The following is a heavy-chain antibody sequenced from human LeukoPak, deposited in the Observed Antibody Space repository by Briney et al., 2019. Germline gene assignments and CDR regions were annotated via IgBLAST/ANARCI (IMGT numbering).Heavy chain of an antibody. D-gene: IGHD4-17*01. J-gene: IGHJ1*01. Sequence: APVKVSCKASGYTFTGYYMHWVRQAPGQGLEWMGWINPNSGGTNYAQKFQGRVTMTRDTSISTAYMELSRLRSDDTAVYYCARADKDYGDYLAYFQHWGQGTLVTVSS. CDR1: GYTFTGYY. V-gene: IGHV1-2*02. CDR3: ARADKDYGDYLAYFQH. CDR2: INPNSGGT.